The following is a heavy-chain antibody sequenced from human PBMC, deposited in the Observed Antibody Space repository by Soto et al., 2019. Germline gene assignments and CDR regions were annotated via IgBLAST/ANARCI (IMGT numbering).Heavy chain of an antibody. J-gene: IGHJ5*02. D-gene: IGHD6-13*01. CDR1: GFTFSSYS. Sequence: PGGSLRLSCAASGFTFSSYSMNWVRQAPGKGLEWVSYISSSSSTIYYADYVKGQFTNSRDNAKNSLYLQMNSLRAEDTAVYYCARHPERIAEIGWFDPWGQGTLVTVSS. CDR2: ISSSSSTI. V-gene: IGHV3-48*01. CDR3: ARHPERIAEIGWFDP.